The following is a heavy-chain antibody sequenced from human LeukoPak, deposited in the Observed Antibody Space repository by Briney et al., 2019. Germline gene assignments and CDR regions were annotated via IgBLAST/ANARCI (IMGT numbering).Heavy chain of an antibody. D-gene: IGHD3-22*01. CDR1: GGSFSGYY. Sequence: PSETLSLTCAVYGGSFSGYYWSWIRQPPGKGLEWIGEINHSGSTNYNPSLKSRVTISVDTSKNQFSLKLSSVTAADTAVYYCARGRGDSSGYYYFDYWGQGTLVTISS. J-gene: IGHJ4*02. CDR3: ARGRGDSSGYYYFDY. CDR2: INHSGST. V-gene: IGHV4-34*01.